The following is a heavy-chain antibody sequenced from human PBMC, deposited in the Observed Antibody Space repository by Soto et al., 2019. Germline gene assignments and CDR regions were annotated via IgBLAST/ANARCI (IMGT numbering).Heavy chain of an antibody. CDR2: IYYSGST. D-gene: IGHD4-4*01. CDR1: GGSISSYY. Sequence: PSETLSLTCTVSGGSISSYYWSWIRQPPGKGLEWIGYIYYSGSTNYNPSLKSRVTISVDTSKNQFSLKLSSVTAADTALYFCAKGDSDYYFDSLGQGTLVTVSS. CDR3: AKGDSDYYFDS. J-gene: IGHJ4*02. V-gene: IGHV4-59*01.